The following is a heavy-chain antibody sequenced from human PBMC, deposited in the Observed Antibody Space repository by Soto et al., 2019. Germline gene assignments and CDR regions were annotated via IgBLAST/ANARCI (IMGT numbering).Heavy chain of an antibody. CDR3: ARYQSITMVRGEGGAFDI. V-gene: IGHV4-31*03. Sequence: PSETLSLTCTVSGGSISSGGYYWSWIRQHPGKGLEWIGYIYYSGSTYYNPSLKSRVTISVDTSKNQFSLKLSSVTAADTAVYYCARYQSITMVRGEGGAFDIWGQGTMVTV. D-gene: IGHD3-10*01. J-gene: IGHJ3*02. CDR1: GGSISSGGYY. CDR2: IYYSGST.